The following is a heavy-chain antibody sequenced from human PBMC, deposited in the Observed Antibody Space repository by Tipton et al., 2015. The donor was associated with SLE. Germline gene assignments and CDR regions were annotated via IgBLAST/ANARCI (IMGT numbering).Heavy chain of an antibody. D-gene: IGHD3-3*01. Sequence: TLSLTCAVSSYSISTAYYWSWIRQPPGKGLEWIGSIYHSGSTFYNPSLKTRVTMSVDTSKTQFSLKLSSVTAADTAVYYCARLRISGVLTGSYEYGMDVWGQGTAVTVSS. J-gene: IGHJ6*02. CDR1: SYSISTAYY. V-gene: IGHV4-38-2*01. CDR3: ARLRISGVLTGSYEYGMDV. CDR2: IYHSGST.